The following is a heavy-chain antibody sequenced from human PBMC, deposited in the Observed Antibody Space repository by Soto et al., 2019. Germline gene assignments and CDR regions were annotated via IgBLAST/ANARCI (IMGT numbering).Heavy chain of an antibody. D-gene: IGHD3-22*01. Sequence: GGSLRLSCAASGFTFSNAWMSWVRQAPGKGLEWVGRIKSKTDGGTTDYAAPVKGRFTISRDDSKNTLYLQMNSLKTEDTAVYYCTTENQPPSGYYYDSSGYYYALRDYWGQGTLVTVSS. V-gene: IGHV3-15*01. J-gene: IGHJ4*02. CDR2: IKSKTDGGTT. CDR3: TTENQPPSGYYYDSSGYYYALRDY. CDR1: GFTFSNAW.